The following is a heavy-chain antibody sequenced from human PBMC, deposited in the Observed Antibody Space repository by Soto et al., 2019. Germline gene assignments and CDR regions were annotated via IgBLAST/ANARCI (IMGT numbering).Heavy chain of an antibody. Sequence: SLRLSCAASGFTFADYVMHWFRQAPGKGPEWVSGISWNSGHIGYADSVKGRFTISRDNAKNLLYLHMSGLRVEDTALYSCAKDMCINSGNNTGGLDHRGQGTL. D-gene: IGHD1-26*01. CDR1: GFTFADYV. CDR3: AKDMCINSGNNTGGLDH. J-gene: IGHJ4*02. V-gene: IGHV3-9*01. CDR2: ISWNSGHI.